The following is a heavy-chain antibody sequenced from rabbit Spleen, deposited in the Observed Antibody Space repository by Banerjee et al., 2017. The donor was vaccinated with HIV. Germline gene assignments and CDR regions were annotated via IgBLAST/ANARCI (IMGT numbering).Heavy chain of an antibody. CDR2: AYAGSSGST. D-gene: IGHD1-1*01. CDR3: ARNYVNAFDP. V-gene: IGHV1S40*01. Sequence: QSLEESGGDLVKPGASLTLTCTASGFSFTYIDYLCWVRQAPGKGLEWVACAYAGSSGSTYSATWAKGRFTISKTSSTTVTLQMTSLTAADTATYFCARNYVNAFDPWGPGTLVTVS. CDR1: GFSFTYIDY. J-gene: IGHJ2*01.